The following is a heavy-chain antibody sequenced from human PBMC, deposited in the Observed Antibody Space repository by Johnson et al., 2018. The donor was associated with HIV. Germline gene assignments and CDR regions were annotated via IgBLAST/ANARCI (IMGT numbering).Heavy chain of an antibody. CDR2: ISWNSGRI. V-gene: IGHV3-9*01. CDR1: GFTFDYYA. Sequence: VQLVESGGGVVQPGRSLRLSCAASGFTFDYYAMHWVRQAPGKGLEWVSGISWNSGRIGYADSVKGRFTLSRDNAKNSLHLQMNSLRPEDTALYYCARSPSWAAAGTNGAFDIWGQGTMVTVSS. D-gene: IGHD6-13*01. CDR3: ARSPSWAAAGTNGAFDI. J-gene: IGHJ3*02.